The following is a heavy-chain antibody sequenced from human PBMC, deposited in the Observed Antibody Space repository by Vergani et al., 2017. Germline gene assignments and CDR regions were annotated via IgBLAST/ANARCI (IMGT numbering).Heavy chain of an antibody. Sequence: EVQLVESGGGLVKPGGSLRLSCAASGFTFSSAWMSWVRQAPGKGLEWVGRIKSKTDGGTTDYAAPVKGRFTISRDDSKNTLYLQMNSLKTEDTAVYYCTTEDLYGDNAFGYFDYWGQGTLVTVSS. CDR2: IKSKTDGGTT. J-gene: IGHJ4*02. CDR1: GFTFSSAW. CDR3: TTEDLYGDNAFGYFDY. D-gene: IGHD4-17*01. V-gene: IGHV3-15*01.